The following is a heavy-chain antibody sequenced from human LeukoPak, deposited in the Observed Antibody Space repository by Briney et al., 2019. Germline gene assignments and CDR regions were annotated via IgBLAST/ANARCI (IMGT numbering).Heavy chain of an antibody. V-gene: IGHV4-34*01. Sequence: SETLSPTCGVYSGSFSGCYWTWFRQPPGKGLEWIGEFNHSWGAKYNPSLKSRATISVDTSKNHLSLSLNSVTAADTAVYYCAASLWFGIYPDYWGQGSLVTVSS. D-gene: IGHD3-10*01. CDR2: FNHSWGA. CDR1: SGSFSGCY. J-gene: IGHJ4*02. CDR3: AASLWFGIYPDY.